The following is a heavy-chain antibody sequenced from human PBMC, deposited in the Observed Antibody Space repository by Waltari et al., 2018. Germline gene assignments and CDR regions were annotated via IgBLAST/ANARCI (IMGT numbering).Heavy chain of an antibody. CDR3: AREGGYCSGGSCYAMDY. D-gene: IGHD2-15*01. Sequence: QVQLVQSGAEVKKPGSSVKVSCKASGGTFSSYAISWVRQAPGQGLEWMGGIIPIFGTATYAQKFQGRVTITADKSTSTAYMELSSLRSEDTAVYYCAREGGYCSGGSCYAMDYWGQGTLVTVSS. V-gene: IGHV1-69*06. CDR2: IIPIFGTA. J-gene: IGHJ4*02. CDR1: GGTFSSYA.